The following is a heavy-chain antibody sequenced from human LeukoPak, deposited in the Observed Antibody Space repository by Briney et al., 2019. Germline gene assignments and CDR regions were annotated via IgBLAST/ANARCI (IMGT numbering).Heavy chain of an antibody. J-gene: IGHJ6*03. D-gene: IGHD5-12*01. CDR1: GYSFTNHW. V-gene: IGHV5-51*01. CDR2: IYPGDSDT. Sequence: GESLKISCKGSGYSFTNHWIGWVRQMPGKGLKWMGIIYPGDSDTRYSPSFQGQVTISADKSISTAYLQWSSLKASDTAMYYCARLLLYSGYYYYYYMDVWGKGTTVTVSS. CDR3: ARLLLYSGYYYYYYMDV.